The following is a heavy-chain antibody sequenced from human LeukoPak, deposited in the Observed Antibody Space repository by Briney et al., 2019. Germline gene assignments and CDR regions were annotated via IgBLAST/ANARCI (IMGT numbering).Heavy chain of an antibody. Sequence: ASVKVSCKASGYTFSTYYIHWVRQAPGQGLEWMGWVNPNSGGTNYAQKFEGRVTMTRDTSISTAYMELSRLRSDDTAVYYGARKVEFLDALDIWGQGTMVTVSS. CDR2: VNPNSGGT. D-gene: IGHD1-1*01. CDR3: ARKVEFLDALDI. J-gene: IGHJ3*02. CDR1: GYTFSTYY. V-gene: IGHV1-2*02.